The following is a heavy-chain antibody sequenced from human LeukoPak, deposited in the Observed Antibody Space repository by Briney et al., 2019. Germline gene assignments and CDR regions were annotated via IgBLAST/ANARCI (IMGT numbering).Heavy chain of an antibody. D-gene: IGHD1-26*01. Sequence: GASVKVSCKASGGTFSSYAISWVRQAPGQGLEWMGWISAYNGNTNYAQKLQGRVTMTTDTSTSTAYMELRSLRSDDTAVYYCARGSNALRVGALRNWFDPWGQGTLVTVSS. CDR1: GGTFSSYA. V-gene: IGHV1-18*01. CDR2: ISAYNGNT. CDR3: ARGSNALRVGALRNWFDP. J-gene: IGHJ5*02.